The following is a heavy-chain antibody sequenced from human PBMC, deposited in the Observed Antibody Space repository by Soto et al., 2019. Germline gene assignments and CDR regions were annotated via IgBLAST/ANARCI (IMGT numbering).Heavy chain of an antibody. V-gene: IGHV4-39*01. Sequence: QLQLQESGPGLVKPSETLSLACTVSGGSITSSSYYWGWIRQPPGKGLEWIGSIYYNGFTYYNPSLKSRVTISVDTSKNQFSLKLSSVTAADTAVFYCARQYDFWSGGGWFDPWGQGTLVTVSS. CDR1: GGSITSSSYY. D-gene: IGHD3-3*01. CDR3: ARQYDFWSGGGWFDP. CDR2: IYYNGFT. J-gene: IGHJ5*02.